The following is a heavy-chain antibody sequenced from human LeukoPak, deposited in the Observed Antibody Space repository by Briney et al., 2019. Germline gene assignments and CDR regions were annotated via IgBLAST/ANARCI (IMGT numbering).Heavy chain of an antibody. CDR2: INSDGTST. Sequence: GGSLRLSCAASGFTFSSYWMHWVRQAPGKGLVWVSRINSDGTSTSYADSVKGRFTLSRDNAKNTLYLQMNSLRAEDTAVYYCARDNIANGDLEYLDHWGQGTLVTVSS. CDR1: GFTFSSYW. V-gene: IGHV3-74*01. CDR3: ARDNIANGDLEYLDH. D-gene: IGHD4-17*01. J-gene: IGHJ4*02.